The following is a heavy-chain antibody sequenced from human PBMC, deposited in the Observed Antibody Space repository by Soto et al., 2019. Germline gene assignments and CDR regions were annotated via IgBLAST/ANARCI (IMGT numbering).Heavy chain of an antibody. J-gene: IGHJ6*03. CDR2: INHSGST. CDR3: ARGANFKVVVPAAIYYYYYMDV. V-gene: IGHV4-34*01. Sequence: ILSVNRAVDGGSISGYYWSCIRQPPGKGLEWIGEINHSGSTNYNPSLRSRVTISVDTSKNQFSLKLSSVTAADTAVYYCARGANFKVVVPAAIYYYYYMDVWGKGTTVTVSS. CDR1: GGSISGYY. D-gene: IGHD2-2*01.